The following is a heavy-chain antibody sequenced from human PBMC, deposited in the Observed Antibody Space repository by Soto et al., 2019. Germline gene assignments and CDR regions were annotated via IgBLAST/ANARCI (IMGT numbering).Heavy chain of an antibody. V-gene: IGHV4-39*07. Sequence: PSETLSLTCTVSGVSISSSSYFWGWIRQPPGKGLEWIGEINHSGSTNYNPSLKSRVTISVDTSKNQFSLKLSSVTAADTAVYYCARRYGSAIDYWGQGTLVTVSS. CDR3: ARRYGSAIDY. CDR2: INHSGST. D-gene: IGHD1-26*01. CDR1: GVSISSSSYF. J-gene: IGHJ4*02.